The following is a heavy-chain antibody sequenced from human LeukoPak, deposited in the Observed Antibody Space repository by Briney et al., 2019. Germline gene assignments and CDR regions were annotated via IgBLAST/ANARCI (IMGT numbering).Heavy chain of an antibody. J-gene: IGHJ4*02. V-gene: IGHV3-48*03. CDR3: ARDFQGGYTSYYFDY. D-gene: IGHD3-22*01. CDR1: GFTFSSYE. Sequence: GGSLRLSCAASGFTFSSYEMNWVRQAPGKGLEWVSYISSSGSTIYYADSVKGRFTISRDNAKNSLYLQMNSLRAEDTAVYYCARDFQGGYTSYYFDYWGQGTLVTVSS. CDR2: ISSSGSTI.